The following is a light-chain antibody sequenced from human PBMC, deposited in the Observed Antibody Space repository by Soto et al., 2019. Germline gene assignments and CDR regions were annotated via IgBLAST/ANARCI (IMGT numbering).Light chain of an antibody. CDR2: RAS. Sequence: DIQMTQSPSSLSASVGDRVTITCRASQSISTWLAWFQQKPGKAPKLLIYRASSLEGGAPSRFSGSGSGTEFTLTINSLQPVDFATYYCQQYGSYPWTFGQGTKVEVK. CDR1: QSISTW. CDR3: QQYGSYPWT. V-gene: IGKV1-5*03. J-gene: IGKJ1*01.